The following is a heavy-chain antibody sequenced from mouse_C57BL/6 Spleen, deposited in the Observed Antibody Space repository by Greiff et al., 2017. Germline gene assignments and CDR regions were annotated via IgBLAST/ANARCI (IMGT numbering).Heavy chain of an antibody. CDR1: GYTFTEYT. D-gene: IGHD2-5*01. V-gene: IGHV1-62-2*01. J-gene: IGHJ4*01. CDR2: FYPGSGSI. CDR3: ARHGGAYYSNYEAMDY. Sequence: QVQLKESGAELVKPGASVKLSCKASGYTFTEYTIHWVKQRSGQGLEWIGWFYPGSGSIKYNEKFKDKATLTADKSSSTVYMELSRLTSEDSAVYFCARHGGAYYSNYEAMDYWGQGTSVTVSS.